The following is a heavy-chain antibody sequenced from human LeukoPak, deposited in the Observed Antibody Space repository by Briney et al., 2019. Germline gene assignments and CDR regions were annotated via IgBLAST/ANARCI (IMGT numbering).Heavy chain of an antibody. CDR3: TTGSYHESSGYRFDY. J-gene: IGHJ4*02. CDR1: GLTFGDNA. D-gene: IGHD3-22*01. V-gene: IGHV3-49*04. CDR2: IRNKGNGGTT. Sequence: GGSLRLSCTTSGLTFGDNAMSWVRQAPGKGLEWVGFIRNKGNGGTTEYAAPVKGRFTISRDDSESITYLQMNSLRTEDTAVYYCTTGSYHESSGYRFDYWGQGTLVTVSS.